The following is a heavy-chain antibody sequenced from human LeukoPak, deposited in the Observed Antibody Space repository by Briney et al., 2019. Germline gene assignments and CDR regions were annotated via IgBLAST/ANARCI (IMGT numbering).Heavy chain of an antibody. CDR1: GFSFSTYE. V-gene: IGHV3-48*03. CDR2: ITTSGGTI. Sequence: GGSLRLSCAASGFSFSTYEFNWVRQAPGKGLEWLSYITTSGGTIYYADSVKGRFTISRDNAKNSLYLQMNSLRAEDTAVYYCARDIGTMVRGVPYYWGQGTLVTVSS. J-gene: IGHJ4*02. D-gene: IGHD3-10*01. CDR3: ARDIGTMVRGVPYY.